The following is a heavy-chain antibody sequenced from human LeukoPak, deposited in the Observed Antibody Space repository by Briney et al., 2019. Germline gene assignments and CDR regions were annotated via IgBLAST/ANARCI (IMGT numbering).Heavy chain of an antibody. CDR1: GFTFSSNW. Sequence: GGSLRLSCAASGFTFSSNWMHWVRQAPGKGLVWVSRINSDGSTTSYADSVKGRFTISRDNAKNTVYLQMNSLRAEDTAVYYCARGDIVVVPAAISFDYWGQGTLVTVSS. J-gene: IGHJ4*02. D-gene: IGHD2-2*01. V-gene: IGHV3-74*01. CDR3: ARGDIVVVPAAISFDY. CDR2: INSDGSTT.